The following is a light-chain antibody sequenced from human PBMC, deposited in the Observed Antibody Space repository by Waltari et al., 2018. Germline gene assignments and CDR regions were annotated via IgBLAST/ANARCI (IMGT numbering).Light chain of an antibody. V-gene: IGKV3-20*01. CDR3: QHYGGSPRT. J-gene: IGKJ1*01. CDR2: DIS. Sequence: EFVLTQSPGTLSLSPGERATLSCRASQTISRTYLAWYQQNPGQAPRLLIYDISTRASGVPDRFSGSGSGTDFTLTISILEPEDSAVYYCQHYGGSPRTFGQGTKVEIK. CDR1: QTISRTY.